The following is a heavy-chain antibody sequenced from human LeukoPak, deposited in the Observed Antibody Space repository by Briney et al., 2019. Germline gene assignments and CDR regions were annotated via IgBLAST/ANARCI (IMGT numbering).Heavy chain of an antibody. CDR1: GFIFSTYP. Sequence: PGGSLRLSCSASGFIFSTYPMHWVRQAPGKGLAYVSGISRDGGSTYYADSVKGRFTISRDNSKNTLYLQMSSLRPEDTAFYYCVNQISGNLYWGQGTLVTVSS. CDR2: ISRDGGST. CDR3: VNQISGNLY. V-gene: IGHV3-64D*09. J-gene: IGHJ4*02. D-gene: IGHD3-10*01.